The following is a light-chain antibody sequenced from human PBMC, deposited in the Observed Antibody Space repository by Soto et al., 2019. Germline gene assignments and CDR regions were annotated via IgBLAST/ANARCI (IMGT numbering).Light chain of an antibody. CDR2: DVS. CDR1: SSDIGGYNY. J-gene: IGLJ1*01. Sequence: QSALTQPASVSGSPGQSITISCTGTSSDIGGYNYVSWYQQLPGKVPKLIIYDVSNRPSGVSDRFSGSKSVNAASLTISGLQAEDEADYYCSSYTSTSTLYVFGPGTKLTVL. V-gene: IGLV2-14*03. CDR3: SSYTSTSTLYV.